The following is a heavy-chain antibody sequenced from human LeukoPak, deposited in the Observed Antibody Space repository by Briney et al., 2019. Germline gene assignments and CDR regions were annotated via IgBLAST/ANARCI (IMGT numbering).Heavy chain of an antibody. Sequence: GGSLRLSCAASGFTFSYYAMNWVRQAPGKWLEWVSGISGSGDSTYYADSVKGRFTISRDSSKNTLYLQMNSLRAEDTAVYYCALPGTYYYYAMDVWGQGTTVTVSS. V-gene: IGHV3-23*01. CDR1: GFTFSYYA. CDR3: ALPGTYYYYAMDV. J-gene: IGHJ6*02. D-gene: IGHD3-10*01. CDR2: ISGSGDST.